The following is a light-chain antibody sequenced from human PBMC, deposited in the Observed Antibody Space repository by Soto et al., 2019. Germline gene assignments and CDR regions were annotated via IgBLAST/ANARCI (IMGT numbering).Light chain of an antibody. Sequence: IVLTQSPGTLSLSPVERATLSCRASENVASNYLAWYQQKPGQAPRLLIFDASSRATDIPDRFSGSGSGTDFTLIISRLEPEDFAVYHCQQYAISPWTFGQGTKVEV. J-gene: IGKJ1*01. CDR3: QQYAISPWT. V-gene: IGKV3-20*01. CDR1: ENVASNY. CDR2: DAS.